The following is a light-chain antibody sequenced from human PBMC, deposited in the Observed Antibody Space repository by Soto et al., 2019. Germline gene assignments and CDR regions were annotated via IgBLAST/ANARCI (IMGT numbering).Light chain of an antibody. J-gene: IGKJ1*01. CDR3: QQYNDWPLT. CDR2: GAF. CDR1: QSVRSN. Sequence: EIVMTQSPVTLSVSPGERATLSCRASQSVRSNLAWYQQKPGQAPSLLIYGAFTRATGIPTRFSGTGSGTEFTLTISSLQSEDFAFYYCQQYNDWPLTFGQGTKV. V-gene: IGKV3-15*01.